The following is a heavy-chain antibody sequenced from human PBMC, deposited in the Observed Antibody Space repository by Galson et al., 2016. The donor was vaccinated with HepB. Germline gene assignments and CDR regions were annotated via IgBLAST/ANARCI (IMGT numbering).Heavy chain of an antibody. D-gene: IGHD1-14*01. V-gene: IGHV3-23*01. CDR2: ISGSGGST. Sequence: SLRLSCAASGFTFRSYAMNWVRQAPGKGLEWVSGISGSGGSTYYADSVKGRFTISRDNSKNTLYVQMNSLRAEDTAVYYCAKGYGLFDYWGQGTLVTVSS. CDR1: GFTFRSYA. J-gene: IGHJ4*02. CDR3: AKGYGLFDY.